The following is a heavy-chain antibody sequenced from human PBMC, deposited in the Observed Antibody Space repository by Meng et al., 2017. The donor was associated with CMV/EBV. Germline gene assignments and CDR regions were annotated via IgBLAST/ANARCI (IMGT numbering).Heavy chain of an antibody. D-gene: IGHD3-3*01. CDR1: GFTVSSNY. J-gene: IGHJ6*02. Sequence: GESLKISCAASGFTVSSNYMSWVRQAPGKGLEWVSFIYSGGSTYYADSVKGRFTISRDNSKNTLYLQMNSLRAEDTAVYYCERVSYDFWSAVRGYYYYGMDVWGQGTTVTVSS. V-gene: IGHV3-53*01. CDR2: IYSGGST. CDR3: ERVSYDFWSAVRGYYYYGMDV.